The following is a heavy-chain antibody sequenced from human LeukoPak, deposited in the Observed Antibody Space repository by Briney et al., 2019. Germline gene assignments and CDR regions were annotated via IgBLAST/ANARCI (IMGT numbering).Heavy chain of an antibody. V-gene: IGHV3-23*01. CDR1: GFTFSSYE. Sequence: GGSLRLSCAASGFTFSSYEMNWVRQAPGKGLEWVSAISGSGGSTYYADSVKGRFTISRDNSKNTLYLQMNSLRAEDTAVYYCAKDGFDYDSSGYYHYWGQGTLVTVSS. CDR3: AKDGFDYDSSGYYHY. CDR2: ISGSGGST. J-gene: IGHJ4*02. D-gene: IGHD3-22*01.